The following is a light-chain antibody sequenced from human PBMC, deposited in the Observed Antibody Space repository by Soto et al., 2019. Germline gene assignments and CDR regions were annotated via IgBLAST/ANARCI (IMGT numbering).Light chain of an antibody. Sequence: EIVLTQSPGTLSLSPGERATLSCRASQSVSSSYLAWYQQKPGQPPRLLIYGASSRATGIPDRFSGSGSGTDFTLTISRLEPEDFAVYYCHQYGSAPYTFVQGTKLEIK. CDR2: GAS. CDR3: HQYGSAPYT. CDR1: QSVSSSY. V-gene: IGKV3-20*01. J-gene: IGKJ2*01.